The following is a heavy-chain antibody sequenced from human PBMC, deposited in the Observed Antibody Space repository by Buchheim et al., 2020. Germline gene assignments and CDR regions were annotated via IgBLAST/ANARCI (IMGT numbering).Heavy chain of an antibody. CDR3: AILRNYYDSSFYYYGMDV. J-gene: IGHJ6*02. Sequence: QVQLQESGPGLVKPSGTLSLTCAVSGGSISSSNWWSWVRQPPGKGVEWLGEIYHSGSTNYNPALKSRVTMTEDKSKNQFSLKLSSVTDADTAVYYCAILRNYYDSSFYYYGMDVWGQGTT. CDR1: GGSISSSNW. CDR2: IYHSGST. D-gene: IGHD3-22*01. V-gene: IGHV4-4*02.